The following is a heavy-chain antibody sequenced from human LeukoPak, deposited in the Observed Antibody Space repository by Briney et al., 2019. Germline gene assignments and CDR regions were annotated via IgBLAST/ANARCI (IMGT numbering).Heavy chain of an antibody. D-gene: IGHD1-26*01. CDR1: GGSISSYY. V-gene: IGHV4-59*01. CDR3: ARDKGRWDDAFDI. CDR2: IYYSGST. Sequence: SETLSLTCTVSGGSISSYYWSWIRQPPGKGLEWIGYIYYSGSTNYNPFLKSRVTISVDTSKNQFSLKLSSVTAADTAVYYCARDKGRWDDAFDIWGQGTMVTVSS. J-gene: IGHJ3*02.